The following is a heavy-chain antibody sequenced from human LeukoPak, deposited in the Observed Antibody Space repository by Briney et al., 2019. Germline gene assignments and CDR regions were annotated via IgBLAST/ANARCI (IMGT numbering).Heavy chain of an antibody. D-gene: IGHD6-13*01. CDR1: GGTFSSYA. CDR2: IIPIFGTA. J-gene: IGHJ6*03. Sequence: SVKVSCKASGGTFSSYAISWVRQAPGQGLEWMGGIIPIFGTANYAQKFQGRVTITADKSTSTAYMELSSLRSEDTAVYYCASVDVRSSSWKNYYYYMDVWGKGTTVTVSS. CDR3: ASVDVRSSSWKNYYYYMDV. V-gene: IGHV1-69*06.